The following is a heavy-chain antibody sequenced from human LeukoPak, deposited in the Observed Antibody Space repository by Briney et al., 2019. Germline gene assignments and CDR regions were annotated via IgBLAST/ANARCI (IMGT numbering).Heavy chain of an antibody. CDR2: ISYDGSNK. V-gene: IGHV3-30*03. CDR1: GFTFSSYS. D-gene: IGHD2-2*01. Sequence: GGSLRLSCAASGFTFSSYSMNWVRQAPGKGLEWVAVISYDGSNKYYADSVKGRFTISRDNSKNTLYLQMNSLRAEDTAVYYCARVVRDIVVVPYYYYGMDVWGQGTTVTVSS. J-gene: IGHJ6*02. CDR3: ARVVRDIVVVPYYYYGMDV.